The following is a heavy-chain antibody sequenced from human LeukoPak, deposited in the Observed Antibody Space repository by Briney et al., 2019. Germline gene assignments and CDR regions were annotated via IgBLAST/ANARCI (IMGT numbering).Heavy chain of an antibody. J-gene: IGHJ5*02. CDR3: VTIPGYCSGGSCLRAFDP. V-gene: IGHV5-51*01. CDR2: IYPGDSDT. Sequence: GESLKISCKGSGYSFTSYWIGWVRQMPGKGLEWMGIIYPGDSDTRYSPSFQGQVTISADKSISTAYLQWSSLKASDTAMYYCVTIPGYCSGGSCLRAFDPWGQGTLVTVSS. CDR1: GYSFTSYW. D-gene: IGHD2-15*01.